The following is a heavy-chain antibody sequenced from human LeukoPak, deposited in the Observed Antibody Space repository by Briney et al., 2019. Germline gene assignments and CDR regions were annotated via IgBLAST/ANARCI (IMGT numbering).Heavy chain of an antibody. J-gene: IGHJ5*02. CDR2: IYYSGST. CDR3: AREREGYDSSGYYSYNWFDP. Sequence: SSETLSLTCTVSGGSISSYYWSWIRQPPGKGLEWIGYIYYSGSTNYNPSLKSRATISVDTSKNQFSLKLSSVTAADTAVYYCAREREGYDSSGYYSYNWFDPWGQGTLVTVSS. D-gene: IGHD3-22*01. V-gene: IGHV4-59*01. CDR1: GGSISSYY.